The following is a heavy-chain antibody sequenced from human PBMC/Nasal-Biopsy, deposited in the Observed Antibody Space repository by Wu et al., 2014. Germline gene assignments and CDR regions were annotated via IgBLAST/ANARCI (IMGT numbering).Heavy chain of an antibody. J-gene: IGHJ5*02. CDR3: ARGAYSFGSRYFDP. V-gene: IGHV4-61*02. CDR2: VHFSGSI. D-gene: IGHD5-18*01. CDR1: GDSISSGSHY. Sequence: TLSLTCTVSGDSISSGSHYWHWIRQPAGRGLEWIGRVHFSGSINYNPFLKSRVTMSVDTSKNQLSLKLSSVTAADTAVYFCARGAYSFGSRYFDPWGPGNPGHRLL.